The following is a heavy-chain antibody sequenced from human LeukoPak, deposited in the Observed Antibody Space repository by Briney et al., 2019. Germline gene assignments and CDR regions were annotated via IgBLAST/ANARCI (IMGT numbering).Heavy chain of an antibody. Sequence: SETLSLTCAVSGGSISSSNWWSWVRQPSGKGLEWIGEIYHSGSTNYNPSLKSRVTISVDKSKNQFSLKLSSVTAADTAVYYCARAPYYDFWSGYYTGSDYYYGMDVWGQGTTVTVSS. D-gene: IGHD3-3*01. J-gene: IGHJ6*02. CDR2: IYHSGST. CDR3: ARAPYYDFWSGYYTGSDYYYGMDV. V-gene: IGHV4-4*02. CDR1: GGSISSSNW.